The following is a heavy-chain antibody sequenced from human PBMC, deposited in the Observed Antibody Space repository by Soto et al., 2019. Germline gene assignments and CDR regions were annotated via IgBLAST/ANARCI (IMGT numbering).Heavy chain of an antibody. J-gene: IGHJ6*03. CDR2: ISGSGGST. Sequence: GGSLRLSCAASGFTFSSYAMSWVRQAPGKGLEWVSAISGSGGSTYYADSVKGRFTISRDNSKNTLYLQMNSLRAEDTAVYYCAKAEGYCSGGSCYLYYYYYMDVRGKGTTVTVSS. CDR1: GFTFSSYA. CDR3: AKAEGYCSGGSCYLYYYYYMDV. V-gene: IGHV3-23*01. D-gene: IGHD2-15*01.